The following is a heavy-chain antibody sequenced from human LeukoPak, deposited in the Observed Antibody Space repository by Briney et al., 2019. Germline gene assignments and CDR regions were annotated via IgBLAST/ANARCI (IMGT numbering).Heavy chain of an antibody. CDR2: IYPGDSDT. V-gene: IGHV5-51*01. J-gene: IGHJ6*02. Sequence: GESLKISCKGSGYSFTSYWIGWVRQMPGKGLEWMGIIYPGDSDTRYSPSFQGQVTISADKSISTAYLQWSSLKASDTAMYYCAREGPPTILGYYYGMDVWGQGTTVTVSS. D-gene: IGHD3-9*01. CDR1: GYSFTSYW. CDR3: AREGPPTILGYYYGMDV.